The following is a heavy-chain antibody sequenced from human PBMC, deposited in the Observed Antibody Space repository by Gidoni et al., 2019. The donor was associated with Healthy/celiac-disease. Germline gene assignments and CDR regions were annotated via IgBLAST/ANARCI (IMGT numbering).Heavy chain of an antibody. V-gene: IGHV4-39*01. CDR3: ARHVGERITIFGVVYNWFDP. Sequence: QLQLQESGPGLVKPSETLSLTCTVSGGSISSSSYYWGWIRQPPGKGLEWIGSIYYSGSTYYNPSLKSRVTISVDTSKNQFSLKLSSVTAADTAVYYCARHVGERITIFGVVYNWFDPWGQGTLVTVSS. D-gene: IGHD3-3*01. CDR1: GGSISSSSYY. J-gene: IGHJ5*02. CDR2: IYYSGST.